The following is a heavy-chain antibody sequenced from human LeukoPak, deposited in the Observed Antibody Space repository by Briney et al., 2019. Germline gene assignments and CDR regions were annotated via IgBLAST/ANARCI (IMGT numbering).Heavy chain of an antibody. CDR1: GVSISSSSVY. Sequence: SETLSLTCTVSGVSISSSSVYWGWIRQPPGKGLEWIATIPYSGSTTSYNPSLKSRVTISVDTSKNQFSLKLNSVTAADTAVYYCVRRTSGSYSDYWGQGTLVTVSS. J-gene: IGHJ4*02. CDR3: VRRTSGSYSDY. D-gene: IGHD1-26*01. CDR2: IPYSGSTT. V-gene: IGHV4-39*01.